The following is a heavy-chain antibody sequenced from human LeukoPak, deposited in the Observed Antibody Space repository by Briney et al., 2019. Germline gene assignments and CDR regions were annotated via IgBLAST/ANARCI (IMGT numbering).Heavy chain of an antibody. V-gene: IGHV3-48*01. CDR1: GFTFSSYS. CDR2: ICPYSNNI. CDR3: VRYWGYNLDY. Sequence: GGSLRLSCTASGFTFSSYSMNWVRQAPGKGLERISYICPYSNNIYYADSVRGRFTFSRDNAKNSLYLQMNSLRAEDTAVYYCVRYWGYNLDYWGQGTLVTVSS. J-gene: IGHJ4*02. D-gene: IGHD1-14*01.